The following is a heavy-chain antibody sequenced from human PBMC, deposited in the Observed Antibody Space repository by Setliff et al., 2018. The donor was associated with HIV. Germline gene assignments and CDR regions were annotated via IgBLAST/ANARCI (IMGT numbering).Heavy chain of an antibody. Sequence: GGSLRLSCAASRFTFSSYAMSWVRQAPGKGLEWVSDISGSGGSTYYADFVKGRFTISRDNAKNTLYLQMNSLRAEDTAVYSCARARGGNSEWSYWGQGTLVTVSS. CDR1: RFTFSSYA. CDR3: ARARGGNSEWSY. V-gene: IGHV3-23*01. CDR2: ISGSGGST. J-gene: IGHJ4*02. D-gene: IGHD2-15*01.